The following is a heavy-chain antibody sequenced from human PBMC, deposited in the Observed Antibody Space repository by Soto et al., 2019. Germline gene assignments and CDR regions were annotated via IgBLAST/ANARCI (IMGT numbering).Heavy chain of an antibody. CDR1: GYTFTSYY. CDR2: INPSGGST. CDR3: ARCANDYYDSSGYYSANDY. V-gene: IGHV1-46*01. Sequence: ASVKVSCKACGYTFTSYYMHWVRQAPGQGLEWMGIINPSGGSTSYAQKFQGRVTMTRDTSTSTVYMELSSLRSEDTAVYYCARCANDYYDSSGYYSANDYWGQGTLVTVSS. J-gene: IGHJ4*02. D-gene: IGHD3-22*01.